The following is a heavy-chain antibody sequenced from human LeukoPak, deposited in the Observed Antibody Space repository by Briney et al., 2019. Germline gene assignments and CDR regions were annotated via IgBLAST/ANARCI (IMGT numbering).Heavy chain of an antibody. J-gene: IGHJ6*02. Sequence: ASVKVFCKASGYTFTSYAMHWVRQAPGQRLEWMGWINAGNGNTKYSQKFQGRVTITRDTSASTAYMELSSLRSEDTAVYYCARRDGAMVTGYYYGMDVWGQGTTVTVSS. CDR1: GYTFTSYA. CDR2: INAGNGNT. V-gene: IGHV1-3*01. D-gene: IGHD5-18*01. CDR3: ARRDGAMVTGYYYGMDV.